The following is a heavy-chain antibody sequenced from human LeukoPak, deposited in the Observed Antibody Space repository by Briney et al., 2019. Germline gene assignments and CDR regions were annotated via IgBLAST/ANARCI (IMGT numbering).Heavy chain of an antibody. CDR3: ASAYSSSWFDY. Sequence: SETLSLTCTVSGGSISSYYGRWSRQPPGKGVEWGGYIYYSGSTNYNPSLKSRVTISVDKYKNQFSLKLSSVPAADTAVYYCASAYSSSWFDYWRQGTLVTVSS. D-gene: IGHD6-13*01. CDR2: IYYSGST. V-gene: IGHV4-59*08. CDR1: GGSISSYY. J-gene: IGHJ4*02.